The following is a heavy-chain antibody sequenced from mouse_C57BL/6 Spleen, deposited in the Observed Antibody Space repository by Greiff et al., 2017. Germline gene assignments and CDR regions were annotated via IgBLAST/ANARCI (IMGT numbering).Heavy chain of an antibody. Sequence: QVQLQQSGAELVKPGASVKISCKASGYAFSSYWMNWVKQRPGRGLEWIGQIYPGDGDTNYNGKFKGKATLTADKSSSTAYLQLRRLTSEDSAVSYCAIGGLRCYCDDWGQGTTLTVSS. V-gene: IGHV1-80*01. CDR1: GYAFSSYW. CDR2: IYPGDGDT. CDR3: AIGGLRCYCDD. D-gene: IGHD2-14*01. J-gene: IGHJ2*01.